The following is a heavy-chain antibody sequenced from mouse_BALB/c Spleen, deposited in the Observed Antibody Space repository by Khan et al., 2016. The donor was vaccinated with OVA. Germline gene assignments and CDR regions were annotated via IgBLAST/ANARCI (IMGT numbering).Heavy chain of an antibody. J-gene: IGHJ3*01. CDR1: GYTFTDYY. CDR2: ISPGSGDT. Sequence: QVQLKQSGAELARPGASVKLSCKASGYTFTDYYINWVKQRTGQGLEWIGEISPGSGDTYYNEKFKGQATLTADISSSTVYMQLSSLTAEAAAVYCCARRNYFGDTFAYWGQVTLVTVSA. CDR3: ARRNYFGDTFAY. V-gene: IGHV1-77*01. D-gene: IGHD1-2*01.